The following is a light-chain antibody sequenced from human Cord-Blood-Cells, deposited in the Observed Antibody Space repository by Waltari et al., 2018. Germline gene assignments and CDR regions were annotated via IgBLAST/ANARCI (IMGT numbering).Light chain of an antibody. Sequence: QSALTQPASVSGSPGQSITISCTGTSSDVGGYNYVSWYQQHPGKAPKLMIYEVSNRPSGVSIRFAVSKPGSTASLTTSGLQAEDEADYYCSSYTSSSTLDYVFGTGTKVTVL. CDR1: SSDVGGYNY. J-gene: IGLJ1*01. CDR2: EVS. CDR3: SSYTSSSTLDYV. V-gene: IGLV2-14*01.